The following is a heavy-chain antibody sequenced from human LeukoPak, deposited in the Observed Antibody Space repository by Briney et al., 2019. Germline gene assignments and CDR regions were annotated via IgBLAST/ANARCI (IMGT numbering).Heavy chain of an antibody. CDR2: INWNGGST. D-gene: IGHD3-10*01. Sequence: GGSLRLSCAASGFTFDDYGMSWVRQAPGKGLEWGSGINWNGGSTGYADSVKGRFTISRDNAKNSLYLQMNSLRAEDTALYYCARKNYYGSGSYYAPSEGINWFDPWGQGTLVTVSS. CDR3: ARKNYYGSGSYYAPSEGINWFDP. J-gene: IGHJ5*02. V-gene: IGHV3-20*04. CDR1: GFTFDDYG.